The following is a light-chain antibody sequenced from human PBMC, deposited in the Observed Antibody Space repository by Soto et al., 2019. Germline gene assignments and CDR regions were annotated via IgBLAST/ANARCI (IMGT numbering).Light chain of an antibody. V-gene: IGKV1-5*03. CDR1: QNINDW. CDR3: QQYGANSPWT. J-gene: IGKJ1*01. CDR2: KAS. Sequence: DIQVTQSPSTLPASVGDRVTINCRASQNINDWLAWYQQKSGKAPKVLIYKASSLESGVPSRFSGSGFGTEFTHTISSLQTEDFATYYCQQYGANSPWTFGQGIKVEIK.